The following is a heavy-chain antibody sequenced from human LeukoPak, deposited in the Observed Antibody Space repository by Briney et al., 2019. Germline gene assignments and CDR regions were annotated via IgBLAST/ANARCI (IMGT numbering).Heavy chain of an antibody. D-gene: IGHD5-12*01. CDR3: ARVQVATTKLVDY. V-gene: IGHV3-21*01. CDR2: ISSSSSYI. Sequence: GGSLRLSCAASGFTFSSYSMNWVRQAPGKGLEWVSSISSSSSYIYYADSVKGRFTISRDNAKNSLYLQMNSLRAEDTAVYYCARVQVATTKLVDYWGQGTLVTVSS. J-gene: IGHJ4*02. CDR1: GFTFSSYS.